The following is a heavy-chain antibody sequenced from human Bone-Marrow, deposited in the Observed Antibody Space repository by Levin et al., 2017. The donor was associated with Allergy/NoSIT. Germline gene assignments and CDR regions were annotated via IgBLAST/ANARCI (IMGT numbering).Heavy chain of an antibody. CDR1: GFTFSNAW. V-gene: IGHV3-15*07. J-gene: IGHJ6*02. D-gene: IGHD3-10*01. CDR3: TTDRGYYGSGSDYYYYGMDV. CDR2: IKSKTDGGTT. Sequence: ETLSLTCAASGFTFSNAWMNWVRQAPGKGLEWVGRIKSKTDGGTTDYAAPVKGRFTISRDDSKNTLYLQMNSLKTEDTAVYYCTTDRGYYGSGSDYYYYGMDVWGQGTTVTVSS.